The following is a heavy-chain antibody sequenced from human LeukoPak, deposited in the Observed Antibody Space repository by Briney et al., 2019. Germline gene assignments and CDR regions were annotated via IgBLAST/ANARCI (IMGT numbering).Heavy chain of an antibody. CDR2: IYYSGST. CDR1: GGSISSYY. V-gene: IGHV4-59*01. J-gene: IGHJ4*02. Sequence: SETLSLTCTVSGGSISSYYWSWIRPPPGKGLEWSGYIYYSGSTNYNPSLQSRVTISVDTSKNQFSLKLSSVTAADTAVYYCARATYSSGWGTSDYWSQGTLVTVSS. CDR3: ARATYSSGWGTSDY. D-gene: IGHD6-19*01.